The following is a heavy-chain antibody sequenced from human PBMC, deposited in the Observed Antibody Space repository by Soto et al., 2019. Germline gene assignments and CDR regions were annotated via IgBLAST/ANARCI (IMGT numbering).Heavy chain of an antibody. Sequence: PSETLSLTCAVSGGSISSSNWWSWVRQPPGKGLEWIGEIYHSGSTNYNPSLKSRVTISVDKSKNQFSLKLSSVTAADTAVYYCARAGTGGYCCFDVARTYWFYTRAQRTAVTVS. CDR3: ARAGTGGYCCFDVARTYWFYT. V-gene: IGHV4-4*02. CDR2: IYHSGST. J-gene: IGHJ5*02. D-gene: IGHD2-15*01. CDR1: GGSISSSNW.